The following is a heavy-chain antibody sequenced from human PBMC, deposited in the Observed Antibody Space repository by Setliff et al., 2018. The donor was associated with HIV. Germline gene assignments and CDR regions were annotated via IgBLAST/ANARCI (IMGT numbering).Heavy chain of an antibody. V-gene: IGHV4-38-2*01. D-gene: IGHD6-19*01. Sequence: PSETLSLTCVVSGDSIDNKYYWAWIRQPPGRGLEWIGTVYHRGSTNYNPSLKSRVGISVDTSKNHFSLNLTSVTAADTAIYFCARVGGKGYSNFLDSWGQGLLVTVSS. CDR1: GDSIDNKYY. CDR2: VYHRGST. CDR3: ARVGGKGYSNFLDS. J-gene: IGHJ4*02.